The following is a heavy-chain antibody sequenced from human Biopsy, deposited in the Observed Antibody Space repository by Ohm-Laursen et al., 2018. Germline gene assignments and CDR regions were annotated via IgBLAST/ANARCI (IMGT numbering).Heavy chain of an antibody. D-gene: IGHD5-24*01. CDR2: IYTSGIT. J-gene: IGHJ2*01. Sequence: TLSLTCTVSGGSLSSYSWSWIRQPAGKGLEWIGQIYTSGITNYNPSLKSRVTMSVDTSKTKFSLRVSSVTAADTAVYYCASAGYNPDWNFDLWGRGTRVTVSS. V-gene: IGHV4-4*07. CDR1: GGSLSSYS. CDR3: ASAGYNPDWNFDL.